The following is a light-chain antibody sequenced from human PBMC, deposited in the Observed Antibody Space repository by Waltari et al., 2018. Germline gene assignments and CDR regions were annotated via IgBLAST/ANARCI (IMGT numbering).Light chain of an antibody. CDR2: AKH. J-gene: IGLJ2*01. CDR1: SSNIGAPYN. CDR3: QSYDSSLRGSV. Sequence: QSVLTQPPSVSGAPRQRVTISCTGSSSNIGAPYNVHWYQLPPGSAPKLTIYAKHKRPSGVPDRFSASTSGASASLAITGLQVEDEAEYFCQSYDSSLRGSVFGGVTKVTVL. V-gene: IGLV1-40*01.